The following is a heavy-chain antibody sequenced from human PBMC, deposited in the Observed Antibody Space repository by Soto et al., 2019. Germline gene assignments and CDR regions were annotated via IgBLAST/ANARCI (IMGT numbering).Heavy chain of an antibody. V-gene: IGHV1-69*08. Sequence: QVQLVQSGAEVQKPGSSVKVSCKASGGTFSSYTISWVRQAPGQGLEWMGRIIPILGIANYAQKFQGRVTITADKATSTAYVELSSLRSEDTAVYYCARDHSRREYSGYDYGIDYWGQGTLVTVSS. CDR3: ARDHSRREYSGYDYGIDY. CDR2: IIPILGIA. D-gene: IGHD5-12*01. CDR1: GGTFSSYT. J-gene: IGHJ4*02.